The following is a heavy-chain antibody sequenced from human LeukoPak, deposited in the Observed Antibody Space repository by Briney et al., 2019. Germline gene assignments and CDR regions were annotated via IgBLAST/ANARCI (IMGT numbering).Heavy chain of an antibody. CDR1: GFTFSSYA. J-gene: IGHJ6*02. V-gene: IGHV3-30-3*01. D-gene: IGHD1-26*01. CDR3: AKARGSYSSLDV. Sequence: GGSLRLSCAASGFTFSSYAMHWVRQAPGKGLEWVAVISCDGSNKYYADSVKGRFTISRDNSKNTLYLQMNSLRAEDTAVYYCAKARGSYSSLDVWGQGTTVTVSS. CDR2: ISCDGSNK.